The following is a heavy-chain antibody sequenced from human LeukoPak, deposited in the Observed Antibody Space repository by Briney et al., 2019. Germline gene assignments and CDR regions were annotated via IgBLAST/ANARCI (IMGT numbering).Heavy chain of an antibody. V-gene: IGHV3-23*01. J-gene: IGHJ4*02. CDR2: ISGSTGST. Sequence: GGSLRLSCAASGFTFSSYAMSWVRQAPGKGLEWVSAISGSTGSTYYADSVKGRFTISRVNSKNTPYLQMKSLRAEDTAVYYCAKDGERGSYSYFDYWGQGTLVTVSS. CDR3: AKDGERGSYSYFDY. D-gene: IGHD1-26*01. CDR1: GFTFSSYA.